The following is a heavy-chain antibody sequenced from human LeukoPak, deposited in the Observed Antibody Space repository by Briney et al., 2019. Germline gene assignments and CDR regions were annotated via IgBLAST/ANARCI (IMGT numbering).Heavy chain of an antibody. V-gene: IGHV3-23*01. CDR2: ISGSGGST. CDR3: AKVRWELLMGDYFDY. CDR1: GFTFSSYA. J-gene: IGHJ4*02. Sequence: GGSLRLSCGASGFTFSSYAMSWVRQAPGKGLEWVSAISGSGGSTYYADSVKGRFTISRDNSKNTLYLQLNSLRAEDTAVYYCAKVRWELLMGDYFDYWGQGTLVTVSS. D-gene: IGHD1-26*01.